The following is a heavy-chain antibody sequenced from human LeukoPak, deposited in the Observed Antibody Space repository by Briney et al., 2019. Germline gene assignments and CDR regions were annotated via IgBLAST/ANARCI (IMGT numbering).Heavy chain of an antibody. CDR2: ISYDGNDK. V-gene: IGHV3-30-3*01. Sequence: GGSLRLSCAASGFTFSSYAMHWVRQAPGKGLEWVAVISYDGNDKNSADSVKGRFTISRDKSMNNLYLQMNSLRAEDTAVYYCARSAGGSYPNFDYWSQGTLVTVSS. CDR1: GFTFSSYA. CDR3: ARSAGGSYPNFDY. J-gene: IGHJ4*02. D-gene: IGHD1-26*01.